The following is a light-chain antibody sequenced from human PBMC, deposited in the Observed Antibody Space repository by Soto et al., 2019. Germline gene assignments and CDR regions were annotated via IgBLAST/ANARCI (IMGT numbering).Light chain of an antibody. CDR3: QQSYTAPPT. Sequence: DNQLTQSPSSLSAYLGDRVTITCRASLTTRIYLNWYHHKPGKAPRLLIYAASNLQSGVPSRFSGSGSGTDFTLHISSLQAEDFATYYCQQSYTAPPTFGQGTKVESK. CDR2: AAS. CDR1: LTTRIY. V-gene: IGKV1-39*01. J-gene: IGKJ1*01.